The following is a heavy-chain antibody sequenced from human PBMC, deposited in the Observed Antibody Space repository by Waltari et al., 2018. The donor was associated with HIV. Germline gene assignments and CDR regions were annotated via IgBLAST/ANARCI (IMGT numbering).Heavy chain of an antibody. CDR1: GGSISSSSYY. V-gene: IGHV4-39*01. Sequence: QLQLQESGPGLVKPSETLSLTCTVSGGSISSSSYYWGWIRQPPGKGLEWIGSIYYSGSTYYNPSLKSRVTISVDTSKNQFSLKLSSVTAADTAVYYCQRHASGYSSGWLYWYFDLWGRGTLVTVSS. J-gene: IGHJ2*01. CDR2: IYYSGST. D-gene: IGHD6-19*01. CDR3: QRHASGYSSGWLYWYFDL.